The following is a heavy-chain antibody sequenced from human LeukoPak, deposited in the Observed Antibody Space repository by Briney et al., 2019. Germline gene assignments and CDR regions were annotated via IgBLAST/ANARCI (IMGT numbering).Heavy chain of an antibody. D-gene: IGHD2-2*01. CDR3: AKSPLSTYYYYYYMDV. J-gene: IGHJ6*03. Sequence: GGSLRLSCAASGFTFSSYAMNWVRQAPGKGLEWVSGISGSGDNTYYADSVKGRFTISRDNSKNTLYLQMNSLRAEDTAVYYCAKSPLSTYYYYYYMDVWGKGTTVTVSS. V-gene: IGHV3-23*01. CDR1: GFTFSSYA. CDR2: ISGSGDNT.